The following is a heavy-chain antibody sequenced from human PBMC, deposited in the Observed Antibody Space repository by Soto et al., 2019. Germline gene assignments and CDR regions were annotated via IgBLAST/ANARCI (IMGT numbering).Heavy chain of an antibody. J-gene: IGHJ4*02. D-gene: IGHD6-13*01. V-gene: IGHV5-10-1*01. CDR3: ATLQAAAGDNDLTFDY. CDR1: GYSFTSYW. Sequence: EVQLVQSGAEVKQPGESLRLSCKGSGYSFTSYWLSWVRQMPGKGLEWMGRIDPSASYTNYSPSFQGPVTISADKSISAAYLQWSSLKASDTAMYYCATLQAAAGDNDLTFDYWGQGTLVTVSS. CDR2: IDPSASYT.